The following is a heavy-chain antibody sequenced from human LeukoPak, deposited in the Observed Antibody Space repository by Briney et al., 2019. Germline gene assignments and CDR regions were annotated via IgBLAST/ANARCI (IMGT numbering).Heavy chain of an antibody. D-gene: IGHD5-12*01. Sequence: RAGESPKISCKGSGYSFPTYWISWVRQMPGKRLEWMGRIDPSDSYTNYNPSFRGHITISADKSSSTAYLHWSSLKASDTAMYFCARQYSGYDYYFDYWGQGILVTVSS. CDR3: ARQYSGYDYYFDY. V-gene: IGHV5-10-1*01. J-gene: IGHJ4*02. CDR1: GYSFPTYW. CDR2: IDPSDSYT.